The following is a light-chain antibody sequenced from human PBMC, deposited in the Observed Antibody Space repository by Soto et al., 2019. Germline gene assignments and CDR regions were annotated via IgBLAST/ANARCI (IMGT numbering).Light chain of an antibody. CDR3: MLYMGSGTYV. Sequence: QTVVTQEPSLSVSPGGTVTLTCGLSSCSVSTNYYPSWYQQTPGQAPRTLIYSTNTRSSGVPDRFSGSILGNKAALTITGAQADDDSDYYCMLYMGSGTYVFXIGTKVTVL. CDR1: SCSVSTNYY. CDR2: STN. J-gene: IGLJ1*01. V-gene: IGLV8-61*01.